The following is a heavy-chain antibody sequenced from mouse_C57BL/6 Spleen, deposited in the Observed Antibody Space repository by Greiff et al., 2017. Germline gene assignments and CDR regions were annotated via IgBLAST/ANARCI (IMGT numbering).Heavy chain of an antibody. CDR1: GFTFSSYA. J-gene: IGHJ2*01. CDR3: TRNYDGYYDY. D-gene: IGHD2-3*01. CDR2: ISSGGDYI. Sequence: DVMLVESGEGLVKPGGSLKLSCAASGFTFSSYAMSWVRQTPEKRLEWVAYISSGGDYIYYAVTVKGRFTISRDNARNTLYLQMSSLKSEDTAMYYCTRNYDGYYDYWGQGTTLTVSS. V-gene: IGHV5-9-1*02.